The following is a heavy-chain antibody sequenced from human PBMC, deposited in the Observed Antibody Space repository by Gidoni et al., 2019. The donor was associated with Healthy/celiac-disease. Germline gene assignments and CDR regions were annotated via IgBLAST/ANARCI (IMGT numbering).Heavy chain of an antibody. D-gene: IGHD6-25*01. CDR2: ISSSSIYI. J-gene: IGHJ3*02. CDR1: GFPFSSYS. CDR3: ARDSAASLGLDAFDI. V-gene: IGHV3-21*01. Sequence: EVQLVESAGGLVKPGVSLRLSCAASGFPFSSYSMTWVRQAPGKGLDWVTSISSSSIYIYYADSVKGRLAITRDNPKNSLYLQMNSLRAEDTAVYYCARDSAASLGLDAFDIWGQGTMVTVSS.